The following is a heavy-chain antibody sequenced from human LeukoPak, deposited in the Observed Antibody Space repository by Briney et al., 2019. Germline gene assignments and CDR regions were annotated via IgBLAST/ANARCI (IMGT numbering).Heavy chain of an antibody. CDR1: GFTFSSYS. D-gene: IGHD2-15*01. CDR2: IYSGGIT. CDR3: WLEKVVAAYFDS. Sequence: GSLRLSCAASGFTFSSYSMSWVRQAPGKGLEWIGSIYSGGITYYNPSLKSRVTISEDTSKNQFSLKMTSMTAADTAIYYCWLEKVVAAYFDSWDQGTLVTVSS. V-gene: IGHV4-39*07. J-gene: IGHJ4*02.